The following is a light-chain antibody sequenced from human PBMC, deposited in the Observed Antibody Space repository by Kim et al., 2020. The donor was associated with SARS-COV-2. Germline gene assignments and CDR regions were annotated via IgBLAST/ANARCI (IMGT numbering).Light chain of an antibody. CDR1: SDSIASNY. CDR3: QSYDSSNVWV. CDR2: EDN. Sequence: KTVTISCTRSSDSIASNYVQWYQQRPGSAPTTVIYEDNQRPSGVPDRFSGSIDSSSNSASLTISGLKTEDEADYYCQSYDSSNVWVFGGGTQLTVL. J-gene: IGLJ3*02. V-gene: IGLV6-57*03.